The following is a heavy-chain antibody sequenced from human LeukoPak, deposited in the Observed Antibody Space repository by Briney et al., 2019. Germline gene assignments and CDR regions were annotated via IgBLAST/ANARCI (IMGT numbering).Heavy chain of an antibody. CDR1: GGSISSYY. CDR3: ARGLLYFDP. CDR2: INHSGST. J-gene: IGHJ5*02. V-gene: IGHV4-34*01. Sequence: SETLSLTCTVSGGSISSYYWSWIRQPPGKGLEWIGEINHSGSTNYNPSLKSRVTISVGTSKNQSSLKLSSVTAADTAVYYCARGLLYFDPWGQGTLVTVSS. D-gene: IGHD2-2*02.